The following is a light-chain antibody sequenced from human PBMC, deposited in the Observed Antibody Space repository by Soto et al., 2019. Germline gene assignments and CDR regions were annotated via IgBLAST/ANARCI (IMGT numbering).Light chain of an antibody. V-gene: IGLV1-40*01. CDR2: GNN. CDR3: QSYDSSLSGSYV. CDR1: SSNIGAGYD. J-gene: IGLJ1*01. Sequence: QLVLTQPPSVSGAPGQRVTISCTGSSSNIGAGYDVHWYQRLPGTAPKVLIYGNNNRPSGVPDRFSGSKSGTSASLAITGLQAEDEAGYYCQSYDSSLSGSYVFGTGTKVTVL.